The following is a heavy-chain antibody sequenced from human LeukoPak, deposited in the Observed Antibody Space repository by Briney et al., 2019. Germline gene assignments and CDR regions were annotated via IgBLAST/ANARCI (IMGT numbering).Heavy chain of an antibody. CDR2: IWYDGSNK. CDR3: ARDNDTVFDY. Sequence: GGSLRLSCAASGFTFSSYGMHWVRQAPGKGLEWVAVIWYDGSNKYYAGSVKGRFTISRDNSKNTLSLQMDSLRAEDTAVYYCARDNDTVFDYWGQGTLVTVSS. J-gene: IGHJ4*02. CDR1: GFTFSSYG. V-gene: IGHV3-33*01. D-gene: IGHD3-9*01.